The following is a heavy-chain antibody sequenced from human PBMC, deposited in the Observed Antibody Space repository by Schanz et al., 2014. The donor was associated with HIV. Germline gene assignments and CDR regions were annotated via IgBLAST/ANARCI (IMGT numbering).Heavy chain of an antibody. Sequence: QVPLVESGGGVVQPGRSLRLSCAASGFTFSNYGMHWVRQAPGKGLEWVGVISYDGTKKHYANSVKGRFTISRDNSKNTVYLQAKSLRPEDTAVYYCAKDRNQYDSRYIGKGNYYYYYGMDVWGQGTTVTVSS. V-gene: IGHV3-30*18. CDR1: GFTFSNYG. CDR2: ISYDGTKK. CDR3: AKDRNQYDSRYIGKGNYYYYYGMDV. D-gene: IGHD3-22*01. J-gene: IGHJ6*02.